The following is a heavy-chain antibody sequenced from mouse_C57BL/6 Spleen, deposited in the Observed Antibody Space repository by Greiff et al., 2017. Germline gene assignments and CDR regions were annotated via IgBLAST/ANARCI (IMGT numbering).Heavy chain of an antibody. D-gene: IGHD2-3*01. CDR2: IRLKSDNYAT. V-gene: IGHV6-3*01. J-gene: IGHJ3*01. CDR1: GFTFSNYW. Sequence: EVKLMESGGGLVQPGGSMKLSCVASGFTFSNYWMNWVRQSPEKGLEWVAQIRLKSDNYATHYAESVKGRFTISRDDSKSSVYLQMNNLRAEDTGIYYCTGPLYDGYYVGFAYWGQGTLVTVSA. CDR3: TGPLYDGYYVGFAY.